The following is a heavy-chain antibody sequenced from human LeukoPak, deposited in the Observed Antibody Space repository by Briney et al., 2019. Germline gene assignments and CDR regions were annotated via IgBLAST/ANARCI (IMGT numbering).Heavy chain of an antibody. CDR2: IYPGDSET. D-gene: IGHD6-19*01. J-gene: IGHJ4*02. Sequence: KPGESLKISCKGSGYSFTNYWIGWVRQMPGKGLEWMGIIYPGDSETRYSPSFQGQVTITADKSISTAYLQWSSLKASDTAMYYCASPPPWSSGWYFLYYWGQGTLVTVSS. CDR3: ASPPPWSSGWYFLYY. CDR1: GYSFTNYW. V-gene: IGHV5-51*01.